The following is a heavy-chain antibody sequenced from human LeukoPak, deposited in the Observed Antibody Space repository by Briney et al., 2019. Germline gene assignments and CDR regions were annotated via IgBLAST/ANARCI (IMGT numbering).Heavy chain of an antibody. J-gene: IGHJ4*02. Sequence: PSETLSLTCTVSGASFSSGDQYWNWIRQSRGKGREWIVSIHASGSLYNNPSRESRVTRSIKRAKKQFSLNLNSVAAADTAVYFCSRGLDSRKLGYWGQGTLVTVSS. V-gene: IGHV4-31*03. D-gene: IGHD3-22*01. CDR2: IHASGSL. CDR1: GASFSSGDQY. CDR3: SRGLDSRKLGY.